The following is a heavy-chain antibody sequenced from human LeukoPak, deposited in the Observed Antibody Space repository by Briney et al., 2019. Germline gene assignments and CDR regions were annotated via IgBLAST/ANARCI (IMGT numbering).Heavy chain of an antibody. Sequence: ASAKVSCKASGYTFSSYGITWVRQAPGQGLEWMGWISANNANTNYAQKFQGRVTMTTDTSTSTAYMELRTLRSDDTAVYYCARDPVSPHGSGWYLKIRGNWFDPWGQGTLVTVSS. V-gene: IGHV1-18*01. CDR2: ISANNANT. CDR1: GYTFSSYG. D-gene: IGHD6-19*01. J-gene: IGHJ5*02. CDR3: ARDPVSPHGSGWYLKIRGNWFDP.